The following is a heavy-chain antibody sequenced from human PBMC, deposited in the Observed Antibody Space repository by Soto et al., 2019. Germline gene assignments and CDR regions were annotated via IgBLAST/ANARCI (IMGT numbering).Heavy chain of an antibody. J-gene: IGHJ4*02. V-gene: IGHV1-69*02. CDR1: GDTFTFYS. D-gene: IGHD3-10*01. CDR3: ASSYGSGYRAFDY. Sequence: QVQLVQSGAEVKKPGSSVRVSCKASGDTFTFYSINWVRQAPGLGLEWMGRINPILSMSNYAQRFQGRVTMTADKSTSTAYMELSSLRSEDTAMYYCASSYGSGYRAFDYWGQGAQGAVSS. CDR2: INPILSMS.